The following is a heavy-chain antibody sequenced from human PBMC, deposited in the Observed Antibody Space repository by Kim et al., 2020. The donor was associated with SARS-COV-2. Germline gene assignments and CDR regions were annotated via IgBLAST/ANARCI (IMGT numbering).Heavy chain of an antibody. CDR2: IFHTGDT. V-gene: IGHV4-59*08. CDR3: ARSARVPDY. CDR1: GVSITTFY. Sequence: SETLSLTCTVSGVSITTFYWSWFRQSPGRGLESIGYIFHTGDTNTNPSLKSRASISIDTSKSQFSLRLTSVTAADTALYYCARSARVPDYWGQGILVTVSS. J-gene: IGHJ4*02.